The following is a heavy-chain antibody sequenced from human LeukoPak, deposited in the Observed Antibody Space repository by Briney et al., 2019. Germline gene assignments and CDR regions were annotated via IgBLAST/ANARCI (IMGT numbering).Heavy chain of an antibody. CDR2: ISGSRGST. CDR3: AKDSIAAAGRQNYFDY. V-gene: IGHV3-23*01. CDR1: GFTFSSYA. Sequence: QPGGSLRLSCAASGFTFSSYAMSWVRQAPGKGVEWVSAISGSRGSTYYADSVKGRFTISRDNSKNTLYLQMNSLRAEDTAVYYCAKDSIAAAGRQNYFDYWGQGTLVTVSS. J-gene: IGHJ4*02. D-gene: IGHD6-13*01.